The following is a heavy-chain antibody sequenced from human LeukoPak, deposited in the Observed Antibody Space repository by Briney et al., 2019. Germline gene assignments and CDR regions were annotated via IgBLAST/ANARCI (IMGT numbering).Heavy chain of an antibody. CDR1: GYTSTGHY. CDR3: AREYSSSLFDY. CDR2: INGNTGDT. J-gene: IGHJ4*02. V-gene: IGHV1-2*02. Sequence: ASVKVSCKASGYTSTGHYVHWVRQAPGQGLEWMGWINGNTGDTNYAQRFQGRVTMIRETSISTMYMELSRLGSDDTAVYCCAREYSSSLFDYWGQGTLVTVSS. D-gene: IGHD6-13*01.